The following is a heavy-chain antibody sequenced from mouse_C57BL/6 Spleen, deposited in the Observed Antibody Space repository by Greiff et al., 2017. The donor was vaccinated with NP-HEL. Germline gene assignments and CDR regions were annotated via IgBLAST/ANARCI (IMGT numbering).Heavy chain of an antibody. CDR3: ANHDGYDVDY. CDR2: IYPGDGDT. CDR1: GYAFSSSW. V-gene: IGHV1-82*01. D-gene: IGHD2-2*01. Sequence: QVQLQQSGPELVKPGASVKISCKASGYAFSSSWMNWVKQRPGKGLEWIGRIYPGDGDTNYNGKFKGKATLTADKSSSTAYMQLSSLTSEDAAVYLCANHDGYDVDYWGQGTTLTVSS. J-gene: IGHJ2*01.